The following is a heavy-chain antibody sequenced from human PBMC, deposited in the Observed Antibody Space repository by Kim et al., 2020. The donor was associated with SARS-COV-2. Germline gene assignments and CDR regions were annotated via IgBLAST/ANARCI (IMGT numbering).Heavy chain of an antibody. Sequence: GGSLRLSCAASGFTFSSYGMHWVRQAPGKGLEWVAVIWYDGSNKYYADSVKGRFTITRDNSKNTVYLQMNRLGAEDTAVYYCARGGIGGANTGFDYWGQGTLVTVSS. V-gene: IGHV3-33*01. D-gene: IGHD1-26*01. CDR3: ARGGIGGANTGFDY. CDR1: GFTFSSYG. J-gene: IGHJ4*02. CDR2: IWYDGSNK.